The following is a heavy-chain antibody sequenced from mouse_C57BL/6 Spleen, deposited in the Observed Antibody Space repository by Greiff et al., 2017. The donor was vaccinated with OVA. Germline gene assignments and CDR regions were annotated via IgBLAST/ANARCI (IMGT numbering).Heavy chain of an antibody. J-gene: IGHJ2*01. D-gene: IGHD3-2*02. Sequence: QVQLKQPGAELVKPGASVKLSCKASGYTFTSYWMHWVKQRPGRGLEWIGRIDPNSGGTKYNEKFKSKATLTVDKPSSTAYMQLSSLTSEDSAVYYCARRDSSGNFDYWGQGTTLTVSS. V-gene: IGHV1-72*01. CDR1: GYTFTSYW. CDR3: ARRDSSGNFDY. CDR2: IDPNSGGT.